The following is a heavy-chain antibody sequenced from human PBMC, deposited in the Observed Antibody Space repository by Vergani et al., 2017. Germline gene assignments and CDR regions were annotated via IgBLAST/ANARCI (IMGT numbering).Heavy chain of an antibody. CDR2: ISYDGTQK. Sequence: QVQLVESGGGLVQPGRSLRLSCAASGFTFSNYDINWVRQAPGKGLEWVAVISYDGTQKYYADSVKGRFTISRDNSKSTLYLQMNSLRTEDTAVYYCATKSCGTPGCQIGYFREWGQGTLVTVSS. D-gene: IGHD1-1*01. CDR1: GFTFSNYD. J-gene: IGHJ1*01. V-gene: IGHV3-30*03. CDR3: ATKSCGTPGCQIGYFRE.